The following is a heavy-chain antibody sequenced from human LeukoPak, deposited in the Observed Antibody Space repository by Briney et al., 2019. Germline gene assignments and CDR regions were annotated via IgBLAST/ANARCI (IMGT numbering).Heavy chain of an antibody. J-gene: IGHJ3*02. V-gene: IGHV4-31*03. CDR1: GGSISSGGYY. Sequence: SQTLSLTCTVSGGSISSGGYYWSWIRQHPGKGLEWIGYIYYSGSTYYNPSLKSRVTISVDTSKNQFSLKLSSVTAADTAVYYCARSDSNYYDDHPDAFDIWGQGTMVTVSS. CDR3: ARSDSNYYDDHPDAFDI. CDR2: IYYSGST. D-gene: IGHD3-22*01.